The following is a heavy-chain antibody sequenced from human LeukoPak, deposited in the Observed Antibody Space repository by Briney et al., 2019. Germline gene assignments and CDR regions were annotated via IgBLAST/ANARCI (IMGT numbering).Heavy chain of an antibody. CDR3: ARAGGYYYYMDV. CDR1: GFTFDDYG. V-gene: IGHV3-20*04. D-gene: IGHD3-10*01. CDR2: INWNVGST. Sequence: GGSLRLSRAASGFTFDDYGMSWVRQAPGKGLEWVSGINWNVGSTGYADSLKGRFTISRDNDKNSVYLQMNSLRGEDTALYYCARAGGYYYYMDVWGKGTTVTVSS. J-gene: IGHJ6*03.